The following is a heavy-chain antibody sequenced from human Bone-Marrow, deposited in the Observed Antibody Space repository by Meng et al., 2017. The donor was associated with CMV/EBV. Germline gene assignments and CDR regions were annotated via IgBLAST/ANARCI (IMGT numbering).Heavy chain of an antibody. CDR3: ARDYGYYYGSGSLRYGMDV. CDR2: ISAYNGNT. V-gene: IGHV1-18*01. CDR1: GYTFTSYG. D-gene: IGHD3-10*01. Sequence: ASVKVSCKASGYTFTSYGISWVRQAPGQGLEWMGWISAYNGNTNYAQKLQGRVTMTRDTSTSTVYMELSSLRSEDTAVYYCARDYGYYYGSGSLRYGMDVWGQGTTVTVSS. J-gene: IGHJ6*02.